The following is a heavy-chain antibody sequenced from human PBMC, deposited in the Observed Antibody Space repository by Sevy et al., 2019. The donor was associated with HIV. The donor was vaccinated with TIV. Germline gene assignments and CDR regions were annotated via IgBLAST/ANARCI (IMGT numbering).Heavy chain of an antibody. V-gene: IGHV3-23*01. CDR2: ISGSGGRGDKT. Sequence: GGSLRLSCAASGFTFSNYAMNWVRQAPGKGLEWVSGISGSGGRGDKTNYADSVKGRFTISRDDSKNSLHLQLNSLRAEDTAIYYCARKYDSSGYFDYWGQGTLVTVSS. J-gene: IGHJ4*02. CDR1: GFTFSNYA. CDR3: ARKYDSSGYFDY. D-gene: IGHD3-22*01.